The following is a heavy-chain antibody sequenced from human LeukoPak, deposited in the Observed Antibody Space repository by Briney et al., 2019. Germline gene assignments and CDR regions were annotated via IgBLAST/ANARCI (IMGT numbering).Heavy chain of an antibody. CDR2: HYHTGRI. Sequence: SSETLSLTCSVSGVSISGTSYCWGWIRQPPGKGPEWIGSHYHTGRIYHNPSLNSRVTISVDTSKNQFSLKLSSVTDADTAVYYCARDGSDNWGLFDNWGRGTLVTVSS. CDR3: ARDGSDNWGLFDN. CDR1: GVSISGTSYC. V-gene: IGHV4-39*07. J-gene: IGHJ4*02. D-gene: IGHD1-1*01.